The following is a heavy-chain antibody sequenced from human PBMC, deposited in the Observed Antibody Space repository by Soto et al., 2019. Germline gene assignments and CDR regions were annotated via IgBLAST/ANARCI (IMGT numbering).Heavy chain of an antibody. Sequence: QVQLVQSGAEVKTPGASVKVSCKASGYTFTDYHMHWVRQAPGQGLEWMGWINPNSGAANYAQQFQGRVTMTRESSVTTAYMDLSGLRSDDTAVYYCARDRGNTAMAISRHFDSWGQGTLVTVSS. CDR3: ARDRGNTAMAISRHFDS. J-gene: IGHJ5*01. CDR1: GYTFTDYH. D-gene: IGHD5-18*01. CDR2: INPNSGAA. V-gene: IGHV1-2*02.